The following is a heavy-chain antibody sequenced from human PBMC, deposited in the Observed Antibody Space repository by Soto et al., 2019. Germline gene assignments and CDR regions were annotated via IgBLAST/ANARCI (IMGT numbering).Heavy chain of an antibody. CDR1: GGSFSGYY. Sequence: SETLSLTCAVFGGSFSGYYWNWIRQPPGKGLEWIGTINHSGSTNYNPSLKSRVTISVDTSKNQFSLKLSSVTAADTAVYYCARAISSSPSPGLNWFDPWGQGALVTVSS. CDR2: INHSGST. CDR3: ARAISSSPSPGLNWFDP. V-gene: IGHV4-34*01. D-gene: IGHD6-6*01. J-gene: IGHJ5*02.